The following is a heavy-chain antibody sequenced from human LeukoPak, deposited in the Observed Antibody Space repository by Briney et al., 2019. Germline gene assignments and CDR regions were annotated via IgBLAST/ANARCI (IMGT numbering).Heavy chain of an antibody. D-gene: IGHD1-14*01. CDR1: GASIGNYY. CDR2: IYYSAST. CDR3: ARGGTHRTFDY. Sequence: PSETLSLTCTVSGASIGNYYWSWIRQPPGKGLECFGYIYYSASTNYTPSLTSRVTISVDTSKNQFSLKLSSVTAADTALYYCARGGTHRTFDYWGQGTLVTVSS. V-gene: IGHV4-59*01. J-gene: IGHJ4*02.